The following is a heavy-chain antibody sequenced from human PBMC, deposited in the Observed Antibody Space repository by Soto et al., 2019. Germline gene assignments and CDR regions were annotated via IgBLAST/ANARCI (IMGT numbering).Heavy chain of an antibody. V-gene: IGHV3-74*01. J-gene: IGHJ4*02. D-gene: IGHD5-18*01. CDR3: ARDPTEGYGPDY. Sequence: PGGSLRLSCAASGFTFSSYWMHWVRQAPGKGLVWVSRINSDGSSTSYADSVKGRFNISRDNAKNTLYLQMNSLRAEDTAVYYCARDPTEGYGPDYWGQGTLVTVSS. CDR2: INSDGSST. CDR1: GFTFSSYW.